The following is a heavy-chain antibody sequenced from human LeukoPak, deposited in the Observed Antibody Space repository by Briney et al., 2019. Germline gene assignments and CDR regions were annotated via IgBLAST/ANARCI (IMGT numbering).Heavy chain of an antibody. D-gene: IGHD7-27*01. CDR3: ARDMWGSFDY. J-gene: IGHJ4*02. CDR2: ISPDGSET. CDR1: GFSFSNFW. V-gene: IGHV3-74*01. Sequence: PGGSLRLSCAASGFSFSNFWMHWGRQAPGEGLVWVSRISPDGSETTYADSVKGRFTISRDNAKNTLYLQLSSLRAEDTAVYYCARDMWGSFDYWGQGARVTVSS.